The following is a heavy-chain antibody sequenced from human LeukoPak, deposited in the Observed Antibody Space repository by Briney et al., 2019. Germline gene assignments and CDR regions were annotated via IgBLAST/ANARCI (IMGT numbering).Heavy chain of an antibody. V-gene: IGHV1-18*01. CDR2: ISAYNGNT. CDR1: GYTLVSYG. J-gene: IGHJ4*02. CDR3: ARDLGYCTNGVCHTRFDY. D-gene: IGHD2-8*01. Sequence: ASVKVSCKASGYTLVSYGISWVRQAPGQGLEWMGWISAYNGNTNYAQKLQDRVTMTTDTSTSTAYMELRSLRSDDTAVYYCARDLGYCTNGVCHTRFDYWGQGTLAAVSS.